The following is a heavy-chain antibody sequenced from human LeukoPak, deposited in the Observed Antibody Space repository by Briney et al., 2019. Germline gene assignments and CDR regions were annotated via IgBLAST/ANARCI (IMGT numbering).Heavy chain of an antibody. CDR1: GYTFTSYD. D-gene: IGHD3-22*01. Sequence: ASVKVSCKASGYTFTSYDINWVRQAPGQGLEWMGGIIPIFGTANYAQKFQGRVTITADESTSTAYMELSSLRSEDTAVYYCARALRAYYYDSSGYSSNMDYWGQGTLVTVSS. CDR2: IIPIFGTA. J-gene: IGHJ4*02. V-gene: IGHV1-69*13. CDR3: ARALRAYYYDSSGYSSNMDY.